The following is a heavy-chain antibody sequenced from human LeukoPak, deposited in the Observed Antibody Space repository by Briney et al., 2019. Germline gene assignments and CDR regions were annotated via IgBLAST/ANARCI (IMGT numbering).Heavy chain of an antibody. CDR3: AKGYCASTTRYARFEN. J-gene: IGHJ4*02. CDR2: IGGSGGTT. D-gene: IGHD2-2*01. Sequence: GGSLRPSCAASGFTFSSYAMSWVRQAPGKGLEWVSSIGGSGGTTFYADSVKGRFTISRDNSKNTLFLQMSSLRAEDTAVYYCAKGYCASTTRYARFENWGQGTLVTVSS. CDR1: GFTFSSYA. V-gene: IGHV3-23*01.